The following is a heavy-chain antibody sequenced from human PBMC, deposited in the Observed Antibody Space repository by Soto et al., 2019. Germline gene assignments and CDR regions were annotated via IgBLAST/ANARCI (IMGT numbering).Heavy chain of an antibody. J-gene: IGHJ4*02. D-gene: IGHD2-2*01. CDR2: ISGRGSNT. CDR3: AKDMDLFIEVVPAATGSFDF. CDR1: GFTFSNYG. Sequence: LRLSCAASGFTFSNYGMSWVRLAPGKGLEWVSGISGRGSNTYYADSVKGRFTITRDNSKETVFLQMNSLRAEDTARYYCAKDMDLFIEVVPAATGSFDFWGRGTLVTVSS. V-gene: IGHV3-23*01.